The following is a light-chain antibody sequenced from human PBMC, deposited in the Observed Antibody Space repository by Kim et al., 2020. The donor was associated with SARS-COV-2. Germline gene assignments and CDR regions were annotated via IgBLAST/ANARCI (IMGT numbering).Light chain of an antibody. CDR3: QQYKGDLST. Sequence: DIQMTQSPSALSASVGDRVTITCRASQGISNYLAWYQQKPGKVPKRLIYAASGLRRGVPSRFSGSGSGTEFTLTISSTQPEDLATNYCQQYKGDLSTFGQGTKVDIK. V-gene: IGKV1-17*03. J-gene: IGKJ1*01. CDR2: AAS. CDR1: QGISNY.